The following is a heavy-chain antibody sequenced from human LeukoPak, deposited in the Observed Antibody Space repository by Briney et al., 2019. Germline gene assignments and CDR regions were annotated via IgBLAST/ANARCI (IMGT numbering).Heavy chain of an antibody. CDR1: GYTFSDFY. J-gene: IGHJ5*02. D-gene: IGHD3-10*02. CDR2: INPKTGGI. V-gene: IGHV1-2*02. CDR3: AREWGPNYVQGWFDP. Sequence: GASVKVSCKTSGYTFSDFYMHWVRQAPGQGLEWMGWINPKTGGITYSQKFKGRVTMTRDTSLNTAHMEVTGLTFGDTAVYYCAREWGPNYVQGWFDPWGQGTLVSVSS.